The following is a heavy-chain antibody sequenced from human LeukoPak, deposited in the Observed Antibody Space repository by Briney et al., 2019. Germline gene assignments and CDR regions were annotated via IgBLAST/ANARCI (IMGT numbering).Heavy chain of an antibody. D-gene: IGHD5-12*01. CDR3: TTFGYGAPSY. J-gene: IGHJ4*02. V-gene: IGHV3-73*01. CDR2: IRSKANSYAT. Sequence: PGGSLRLSCAASGFTFSGYWMHWVRQASGKGLEWVGRIRSKANSYATAYAASVKGRFTISRDDSKNTAYLQMNSLKTEDTAVYCCTTFGYGAPSYWGQGTLVTVSS. CDR1: GFTFSGYW.